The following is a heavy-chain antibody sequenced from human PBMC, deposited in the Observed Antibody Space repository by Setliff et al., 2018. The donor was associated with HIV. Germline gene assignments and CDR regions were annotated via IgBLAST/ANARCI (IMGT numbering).Heavy chain of an antibody. Sequence: SETLSLTCSVSGGSVNSGNYHWAWIRQPAGKGLEWIGHIYTSGRPHYKPSLKSRVTISLDTSRTQFSLRLSSVTAADTAVYYCARHSPNVGVRGDAFDIWGQGTVVTVSS. CDR1: GGSVNSGNYH. CDR3: ARHSPNVGVRGDAFDI. V-gene: IGHV4-61*09. D-gene: IGHD2-8*01. J-gene: IGHJ3*02. CDR2: IYTSGRP.